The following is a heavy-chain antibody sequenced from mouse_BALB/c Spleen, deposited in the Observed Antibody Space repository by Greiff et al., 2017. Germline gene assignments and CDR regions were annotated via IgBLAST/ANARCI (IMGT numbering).Heavy chain of an antibody. CDR2: ISSGGST. CDR1: GFTFSSYA. Sequence: EVHLVESGGGLVKPGGSLKLSCAASGFTFSSYAMSWVRQTPEKRLEWVASISSGGSTYYPDSVKGRFTISRDNARNILYLQMSSLRSEDTAMYYCARERRTDGYVGWYIDVWGAGTTVTVSS. CDR3: ARERRTDGYVGWYIDV. J-gene: IGHJ1*01. V-gene: IGHV5-6-5*01. D-gene: IGHD1-2*01.